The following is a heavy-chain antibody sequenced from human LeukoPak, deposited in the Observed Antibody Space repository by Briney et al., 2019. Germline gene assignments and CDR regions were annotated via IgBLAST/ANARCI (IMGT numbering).Heavy chain of an antibody. CDR2: IYYSGST. Sequence: SETLSLTCTVSGGSFSGYYWGWIRQPPGKGLEWIATIYYSGSTYYNPSLKGRVTISVDTSKNQFSLKLSSVTAADTAVYYCARPAGYSSSWYPYWGQGTLVTVSS. J-gene: IGHJ4*02. CDR3: ARPAGYSSSWYPY. CDR1: GGSFSGYY. V-gene: IGHV4-39*07. D-gene: IGHD6-13*01.